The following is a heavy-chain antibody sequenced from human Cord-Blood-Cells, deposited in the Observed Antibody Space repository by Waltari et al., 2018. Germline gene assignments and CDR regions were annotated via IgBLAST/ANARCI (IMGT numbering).Heavy chain of an antibody. J-gene: IGHJ4*02. V-gene: IGHV2-5*02. Sequence: QITLKESGPTLVKPTQTLTLTCTFSGLSLSTSGVGVGWILHPPGTALEWLALIYWDDDKRYSPSLKSRLTITKDTSKNQVVLTMTNMDPVDTATYYCAHSRQYYYDSSGYYYPFDYWGQGTLVTVSS. CDR2: IYWDDDK. CDR3: AHSRQYYYDSSGYYYPFDY. CDR1: GLSLSTSGVG. D-gene: IGHD3-22*01.